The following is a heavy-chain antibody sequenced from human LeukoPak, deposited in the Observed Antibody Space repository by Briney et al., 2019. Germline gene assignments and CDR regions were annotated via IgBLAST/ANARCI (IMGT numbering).Heavy chain of an antibody. J-gene: IGHJ5*02. CDR3: ARVVTYYYGSGSYRWFDP. V-gene: IGHV4-34*01. D-gene: IGHD3-10*01. CDR1: GGSFSGYY. CDR2: INHSGST. Sequence: SETLSLTCAVYGGSFSGYYWSWIRQPPGKGLEWIGEINHSGSTNYNPSLKSRVTISVDTSKNQFSLKLSSVTAADTAVYYCARVVTYYYGSGSYRWFDPWGQGTLVTVSS.